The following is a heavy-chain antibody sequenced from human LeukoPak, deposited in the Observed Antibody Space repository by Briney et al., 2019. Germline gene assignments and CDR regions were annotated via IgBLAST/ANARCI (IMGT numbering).Heavy chain of an antibody. CDR1: GFTFSSYA. CDR2: ISYDGSNK. J-gene: IGHJ3*02. Sequence: GGSLRLSCAASGFTFSSYAMHWVRQAPGKGLEWGAVISYDGSNKYYADSVKGRFTISRDNSKNTLYLQMNSLRAEDTAVYYCARDWAGYDAFDIWGQGTMVTVSS. V-gene: IGHV3-30*04. CDR3: ARDWAGYDAFDI. D-gene: IGHD5-12*01.